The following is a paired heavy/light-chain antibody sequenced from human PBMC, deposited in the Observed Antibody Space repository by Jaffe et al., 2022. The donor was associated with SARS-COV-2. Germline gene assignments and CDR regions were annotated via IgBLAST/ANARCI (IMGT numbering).Light chain of an antibody. CDR2: DAS. Sequence: IEMTQAPATLSVSPGERVTFSCRASQSVSSNLAWYQQKPGQAPRLLIYDASTGATGIPARFSGSGSGTEFTLTISSLQSEDFAVYYCQQYDNWPGTFGQGTKVEVK. J-gene: IGKJ1*01. V-gene: IGKV3-15*01. CDR1: QSVSSN. CDR3: QQYDNWPGT.
Heavy chain of an antibody. CDR1: GFSLSNYA. V-gene: IGHV3-23*01. CDR3: AKPMYCSSSNCYTGWFDP. Sequence: EVQLLESGGGLVQPGGSVRLSCSAAGFSLSNYAMSWVRQAPGKGPEWVSGVDASGTRTNYEDSVKGRFTISRDNYRNTLYLQMNSLRVEDTAVYYCAKPMYCSSSNCYTGWFDPWGQGTLVTVSS. CDR2: VDASGTRT. D-gene: IGHD2-2*01. J-gene: IGHJ5*02.